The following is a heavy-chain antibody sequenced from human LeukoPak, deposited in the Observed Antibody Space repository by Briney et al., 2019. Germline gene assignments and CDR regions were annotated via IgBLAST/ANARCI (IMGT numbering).Heavy chain of an antibody. CDR2: VHYSGTT. Sequence: PSETLSLTCTVSGGTISGYYWSWIREPPGQGLEWMGNVHYSGTTNYSPSLKSRVTISVDSSKKQFSLKLTSVTAADTAVYYCARGGRSGSYTYYFDYWGLGSLVTVSS. J-gene: IGHJ4*02. D-gene: IGHD1-26*01. CDR1: GGTISGYY. CDR3: ARGGRSGSYTYYFDY. V-gene: IGHV4-59*01.